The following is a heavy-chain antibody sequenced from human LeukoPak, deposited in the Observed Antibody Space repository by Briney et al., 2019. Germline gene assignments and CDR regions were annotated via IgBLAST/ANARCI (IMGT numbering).Heavy chain of an antibody. CDR3: ARDSSRRRLLWFGELRD. J-gene: IGHJ4*02. V-gene: IGHV1-2*02. CDR2: INPNSGGT. D-gene: IGHD3-10*01. CDR1: GYTFTGYY. Sequence: APVKVSCKASGYTFTGYYMHWVRQAPGQGLEWMGWINPNSGGTNYAQKFQGRVTMTRDTSISTAYMELSRLRSDDTAVYYCARDSSRRRLLWFGELRDWGQGTLVTVSS.